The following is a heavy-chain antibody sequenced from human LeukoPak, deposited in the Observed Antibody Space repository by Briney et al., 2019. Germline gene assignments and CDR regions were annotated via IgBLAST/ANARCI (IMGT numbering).Heavy chain of an antibody. CDR2: ISYDGCNK. CDR3: ARSLPVTTVSSLDY. CDR1: GFTFSSYA. D-gene: IGHD4-17*01. V-gene: IGHV3-30-3*01. Sequence: QPGGSLRLSCAASGFTFSSYAMHWVRQAPGKGLEWVAVISYDGCNKYYADSVKGRFTISRDNSKNTLYLQMNSLRAEDTAVYYCARSLPVTTVSSLDYWGQGTLVTVSS. J-gene: IGHJ4*02.